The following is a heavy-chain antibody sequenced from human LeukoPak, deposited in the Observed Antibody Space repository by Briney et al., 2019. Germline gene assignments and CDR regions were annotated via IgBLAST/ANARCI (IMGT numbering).Heavy chain of an antibody. V-gene: IGHV3-7*01. D-gene: IGHD3-22*01. J-gene: IGHJ5*02. CDR1: GFTFSSYW. CDR2: IKQAGSEK. CDR3: ARGAPYYYDSSPFDP. Sequence: GGSLRLSCAASGFTFSSYWMSWVRQAPGKGLEWVANIKQAGSEKYYVASVKGRFTISRDKAKNSLYLQMNSLRAEDTAVYYCARGAPYYYDSSPFDPWGQGTLVTVSS.